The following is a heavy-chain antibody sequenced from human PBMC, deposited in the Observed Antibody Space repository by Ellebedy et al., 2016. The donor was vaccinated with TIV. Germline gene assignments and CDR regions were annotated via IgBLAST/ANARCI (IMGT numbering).Heavy chain of an antibody. CDR1: GGSISSGGYY. Sequence: SETLSLTXTVSGGSISSGGYYWSWIRQHPGKGLEWIGYIYYSGGTYYNPSLKSRITISVDTSKNQFSLNLSSVTAADTAVYYCARQGRWFGEVGSWGQGTLVTVSS. V-gene: IGHV4-31*03. CDR2: IYYSGGT. CDR3: ARQGRWFGEVGS. D-gene: IGHD3-10*01. J-gene: IGHJ5*02.